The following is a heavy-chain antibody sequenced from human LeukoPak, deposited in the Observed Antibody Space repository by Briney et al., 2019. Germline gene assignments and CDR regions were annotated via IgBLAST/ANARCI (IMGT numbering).Heavy chain of an antibody. Sequence: PGGSLRLSCAASGFTLSSHTMHGVRQAPGKGLEWVALISYDGSNKYYADSVKGRFPISRDNSKNTLYLQMNSLRAEDTAVYYCVRGGYYDSSGSLDYWGQGTLVTVSS. CDR2: ISYDGSNK. CDR1: GFTLSSHT. V-gene: IGHV3-30*04. J-gene: IGHJ4*02. CDR3: VRGGYYDSSGSLDY. D-gene: IGHD3-22*01.